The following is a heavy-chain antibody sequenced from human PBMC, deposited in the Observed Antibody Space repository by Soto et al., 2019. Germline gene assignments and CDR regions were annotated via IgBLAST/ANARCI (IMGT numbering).Heavy chain of an antibody. D-gene: IGHD3-10*01. CDR1: GGTFSSYA. V-gene: IGHV1-69*13. J-gene: IGHJ3*02. Sequence: SVKVSCKASGGTFSSYAISWVRQAPGQGLEWMGGIIPIFGTANYAQKFQGRVTITADESNNTMYLQMHSLRAEDTAVYYCAKPDRYASGSYPFAFPNDAFDIWGQGTMVTVSS. CDR3: AKPDRYASGSYPFAFPNDAFDI. CDR2: IIPIFGTA.